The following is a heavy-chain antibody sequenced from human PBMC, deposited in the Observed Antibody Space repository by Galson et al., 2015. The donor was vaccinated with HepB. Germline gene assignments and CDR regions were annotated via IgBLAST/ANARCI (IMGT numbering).Heavy chain of an antibody. CDR2: ISANSGRT. D-gene: IGHD3-16*01. J-gene: IGHJ4*02. CDR1: GYTFTSNG. Sequence: SVKVSCKAAGYTFTSNGISWVRQAPGRGLEWVGWISANSGRTTYAWRLLGRLTLTTDTSTSTGYMELRSLRSDDTAIYYCARHRSQIGPDYWGLGTLVTISS. CDR3: ARHRSQIGPDY. V-gene: IGHV1-18*04.